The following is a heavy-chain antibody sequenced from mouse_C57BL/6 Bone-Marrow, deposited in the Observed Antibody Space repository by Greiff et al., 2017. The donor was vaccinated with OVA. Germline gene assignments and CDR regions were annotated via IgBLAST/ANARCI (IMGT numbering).Heavy chain of an antibody. CDR3: TYYYGSSYGGFDY. J-gene: IGHJ2*01. CDR1: GFNIKDDY. Sequence: VQLKQSGAELVRPGASVKLSCTASGFNIKDDYMHWVKQRPEQGLEWIGWIDPENGDTEYASKFQGKATITADTSSNTAYLQLSSLTSEDTAVYYCTYYYGSSYGGFDYWGQGTTLTVSS. V-gene: IGHV14-4*01. D-gene: IGHD1-1*01. CDR2: IDPENGDT.